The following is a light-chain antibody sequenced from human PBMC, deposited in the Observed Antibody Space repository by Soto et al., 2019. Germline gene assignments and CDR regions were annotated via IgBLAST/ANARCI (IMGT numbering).Light chain of an antibody. CDR1: SSDVGGYNF. CDR3: CSYTSTNTQL. V-gene: IGLV2-14*03. Sequence: QSALTQPASVSGSPGQSITISCTGTSSDVGGYNFVSWYQQHPGKAPKLMIYDVSNRPSGVSNRFSGSKSGNTASLTISGLQAEDEAHYYCCSYTSTNTQLFGGGTKVTVL. CDR2: DVS. J-gene: IGLJ2*01.